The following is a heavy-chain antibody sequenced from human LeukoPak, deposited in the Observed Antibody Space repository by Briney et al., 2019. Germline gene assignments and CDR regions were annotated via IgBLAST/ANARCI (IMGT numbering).Heavy chain of an antibody. D-gene: IGHD2-2*01. Sequence: PGGSLRLSCAASGFTFSTYEMNWVRQAPGKGLEWLSYITPSGTTIYYADSVKGRFTISRDNAKNSLYLQVNSLRAEDTAVYYCARSSRHFDYWGQGTLVTVSS. J-gene: IGHJ4*02. CDR3: ARSSRHFDY. CDR1: GFTFSTYE. V-gene: IGHV3-48*03. CDR2: ITPSGTTI.